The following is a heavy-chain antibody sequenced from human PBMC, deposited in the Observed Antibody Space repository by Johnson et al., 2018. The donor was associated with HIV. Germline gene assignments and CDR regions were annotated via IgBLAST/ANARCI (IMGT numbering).Heavy chain of an antibody. CDR1: GFNFSSNW. Sequence: MLLVESGGGLVQPGGSLRLSCPATGFNFSSNWMNWVRQAPGKGLAWVANIKGDGSEKYYVDSVRGRFTISRDNAKNSLYLQMNSLRGDDTAVYYCARGQPMVRGVHDAFDIWGQGTMVTVSS. V-gene: IGHV3-7*05. CDR3: ARGQPMVRGVHDAFDI. D-gene: IGHD3-10*01. CDR2: IKGDGSEK. J-gene: IGHJ3*02.